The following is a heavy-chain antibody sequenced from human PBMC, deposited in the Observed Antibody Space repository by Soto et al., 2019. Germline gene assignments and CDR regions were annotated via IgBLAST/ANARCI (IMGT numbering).Heavy chain of an antibody. V-gene: IGHV4-31*03. CDR1: GGSISSGGYY. CDR2: IYYSGSP. D-gene: IGHD4-17*01. J-gene: IGHJ5*02. Sequence: SETLSLTCSVSGGSISSGGYYWSWTRQHPGKGLEWIGYIYYSGSPYYNPSLKSRVTISVDTSKNQFSLKLSSVTAADTAVYYCAREKTTGYTNWFDPWGQGTLVTVSS. CDR3: AREKTTGYTNWFDP.